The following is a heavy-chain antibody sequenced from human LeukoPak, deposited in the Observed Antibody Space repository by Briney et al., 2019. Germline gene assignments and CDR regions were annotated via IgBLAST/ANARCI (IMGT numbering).Heavy chain of an antibody. V-gene: IGHV3-53*01. CDR2: IYSGGKT. CDR3: VALSGTYGPFDY. Sequence: GGSLRLSCAASGFTVSNNYMSWVRQAPGKGLEWVSFIYSGGKTFYADSVKGRFTISRDNSKNTLSLQMNSLRAEDTAIYYCVALSGTYGPFDYWGHGTLVTVSS. CDR1: GFTVSNNY. D-gene: IGHD1-26*01. J-gene: IGHJ4*01.